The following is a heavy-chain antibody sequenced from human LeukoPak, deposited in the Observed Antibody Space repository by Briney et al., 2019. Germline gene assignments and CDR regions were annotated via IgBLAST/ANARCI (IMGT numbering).Heavy chain of an antibody. J-gene: IGHJ4*02. CDR3: ARVVYDSSGYYYSLDY. D-gene: IGHD3-22*01. V-gene: IGHV4-39*07. Sequence: KASETLSLTCTVSGDSISSSIYYWSWIRQPPGKGLEWIGEINHSGSTNYNPSLKSRVTISVDTSKNQFSLKLSSVTAADTAVYYCARVVYDSSGYYYSLDYWGQGTLVTVSS. CDR2: INHSGST. CDR1: GDSISSSIYY.